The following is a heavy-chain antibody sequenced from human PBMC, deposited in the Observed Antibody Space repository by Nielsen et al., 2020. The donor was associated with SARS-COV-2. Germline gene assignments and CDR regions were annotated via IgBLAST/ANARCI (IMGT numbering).Heavy chain of an antibody. Sequence: GESLKISCAASGFTFSGSAMHWVRQASGKGLEWVGRIRSKANSYATAYAASVKGRFTISRDDSKNTAYLQMNSLKTEDTAVYYCARESRFGELLAAFDIWGQGTMVTVSS. J-gene: IGHJ3*02. CDR1: GFTFSGSA. D-gene: IGHD3-10*01. CDR2: IRSKANSYAT. V-gene: IGHV3-73*01. CDR3: ARESRFGELLAAFDI.